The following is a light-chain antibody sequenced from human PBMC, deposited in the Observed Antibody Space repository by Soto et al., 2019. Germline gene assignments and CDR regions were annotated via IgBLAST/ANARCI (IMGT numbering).Light chain of an antibody. Sequence: PGERATLSCRASQSIRSERLAWYQQKPGQAPRLLIYGASSRATGIPDRFSGSGSGTDFTLTISRLEPEDFAVYYCQQYGSSLPFGQGTRLEI. CDR2: GAS. J-gene: IGKJ5*01. CDR3: QQYGSSLP. CDR1: QSIRSER. V-gene: IGKV3-20*01.